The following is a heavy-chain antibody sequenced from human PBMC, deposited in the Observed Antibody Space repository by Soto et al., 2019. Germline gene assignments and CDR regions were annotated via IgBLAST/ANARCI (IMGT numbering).Heavy chain of an antibody. CDR3: AKQFDLGGLEDY. J-gene: IGHJ4*02. CDR2: ISHDGNSK. V-gene: IGHV3-30*18. D-gene: IGHD1-1*01. Sequence: GGSLRLSCAASGFTFSDHGMHWVRQAPGKGLEWVAVISHDGNSKYYGDSVKGRFTVSRDNSNNMAYLQMNSLRLEDTAMYYCAKQFDLGGLEDYWGQGTLVTVSS. CDR1: GFTFSDHG.